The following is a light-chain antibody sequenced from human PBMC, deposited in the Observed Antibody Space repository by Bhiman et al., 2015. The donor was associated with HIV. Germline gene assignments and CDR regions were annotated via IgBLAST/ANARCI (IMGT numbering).Light chain of an antibody. CDR3: GTWDSSLSAGEV. Sequence: QSVLTQPPSASGTPGQRVTISCSGSSSNIGSNYVYWYQQLPGTTPKLLIYRNNQRPSGVPDRFSGSKSGTSATLGITGLRTGDEADYYCGTWDSSLSAGEVFGTGTKVTVL. V-gene: IGLV1-47*01. CDR2: RNN. CDR1: SSNIGSNY. J-gene: IGLJ1*01.